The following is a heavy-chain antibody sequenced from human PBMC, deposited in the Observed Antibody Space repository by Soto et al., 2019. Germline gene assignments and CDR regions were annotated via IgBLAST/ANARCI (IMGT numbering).Heavy chain of an antibody. CDR2: TYYKSKWYY. V-gene: IGHV6-1*01. CDR1: GASVSSNSAC. Sequence: SETLSLTCDISGASVSSNSACWNWIRQTPSRGLEWLGRTYYKSKWYYTYAASVKSRITVSPDTSKNQFSLQLTSVTPEDTAVYYCARGSWDDVSGHYYMDVWDKGTTVTVSS. D-gene: IGHD1-1*01. J-gene: IGHJ6*03. CDR3: ARGSWDDVSGHYYMDV.